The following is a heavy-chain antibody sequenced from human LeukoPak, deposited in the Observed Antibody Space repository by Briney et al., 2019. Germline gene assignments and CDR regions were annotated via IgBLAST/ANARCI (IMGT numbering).Heavy chain of an antibody. CDR1: GSSINSVYS. J-gene: IGHJ4*02. CDR3: AREDSGSSTWRLDY. D-gene: IGHD1-26*01. CDR2: IYHSGST. Sequence: SETLSLTCTVFGSSINSVYSWGWIRQPPGKGLEWIGSIYHSGSTYCNPSLKSRVTISVDTSKNQFSLKLSSVAAADTAVYYCAREDSGSSTWRLDYWGQGTLVTVSS. V-gene: IGHV4-38-2*02.